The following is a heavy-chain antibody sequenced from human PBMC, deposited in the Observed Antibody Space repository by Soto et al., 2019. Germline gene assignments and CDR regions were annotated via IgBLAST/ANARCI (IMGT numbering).Heavy chain of an antibody. CDR3: AGRLTTAASLDY. Sequence: GGSLRLSCAASGFTFSDHYMDWVRQAAGKGLELVSFVHGGGSTSYADSVKGRFTISRDNSKNTLYLQMDSLRAEDTAIYYCAGRLTTAASLDYWGRGTLVTVSS. CDR2: VHGGGST. CDR1: GFTFSDHY. V-gene: IGHV3-53*01. D-gene: IGHD3-16*01. J-gene: IGHJ4*02.